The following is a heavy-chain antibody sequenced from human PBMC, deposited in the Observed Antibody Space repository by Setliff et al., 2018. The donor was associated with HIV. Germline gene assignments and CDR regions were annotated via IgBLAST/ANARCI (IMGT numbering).Heavy chain of an antibody. Sequence: KASETLSLTCTVSGGPISTNDYYWGFIRQSPGKGLEWIASVHYGGSIFYNPSLKSRVTLSVGTSKRQFFLNLSSATTADTAIYYCARHVVALGIVVLPAGALDFWGPGTLVTVSS. CDR3: ARHVVALGIVVLPAGALDF. V-gene: IGHV4-39*01. D-gene: IGHD2-2*01. CDR1: GGPISTNDYY. CDR2: VHYGGSI. J-gene: IGHJ4*02.